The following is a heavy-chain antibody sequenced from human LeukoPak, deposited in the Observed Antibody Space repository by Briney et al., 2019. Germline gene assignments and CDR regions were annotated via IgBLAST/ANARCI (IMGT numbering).Heavy chain of an antibody. CDR2: IWYDGSNK. V-gene: IGHV3-33*01. Sequence: PGGSLRLSCAASGFTFSSYGMHWVRQAPGKGLEWVAVIWYDGSNKYYADSVKGRFTISRDNSKSTLYLQMNSLRAEDTAVYYCARVSIGSAFDIWGQGTMVTVSS. D-gene: IGHD6-6*01. J-gene: IGHJ3*02. CDR1: GFTFSSYG. CDR3: ARVSIGSAFDI.